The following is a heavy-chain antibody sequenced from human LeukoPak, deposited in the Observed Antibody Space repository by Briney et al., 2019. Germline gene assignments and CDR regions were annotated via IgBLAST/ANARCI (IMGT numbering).Heavy chain of an antibody. D-gene: IGHD2-15*01. Sequence: PGGSLRLSCAASGFTFSSYAMHWVRQAPGKGVEWVAVISYDGSNKYYADSVKGRFTISRDNSKNTLYLQMNSLRAEDAAVYYCARVSRYCSGGSCYSIRTHDAFDIWGQGTMVTVSS. J-gene: IGHJ3*02. CDR2: ISYDGSNK. CDR1: GFTFSSYA. V-gene: IGHV3-30*04. CDR3: ARVSRYCSGGSCYSIRTHDAFDI.